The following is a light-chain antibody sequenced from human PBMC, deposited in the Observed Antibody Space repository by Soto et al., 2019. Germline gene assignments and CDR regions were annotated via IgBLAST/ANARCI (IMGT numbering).Light chain of an antibody. Sequence: QTVVTQEPSLTVSPGGTVTLTCGSSTGAVTSGLYPFWFQQKAGQAPRTLTYDTSKKHSWTPARFSGSLLGGKAALTLSGAQPEDEAEYYCLLSYSGAWGVFGGGTKLTVL. CDR1: TGAVTSGLY. CDR2: DTS. V-gene: IGLV7-46*01. J-gene: IGLJ2*01. CDR3: LLSYSGAWGV.